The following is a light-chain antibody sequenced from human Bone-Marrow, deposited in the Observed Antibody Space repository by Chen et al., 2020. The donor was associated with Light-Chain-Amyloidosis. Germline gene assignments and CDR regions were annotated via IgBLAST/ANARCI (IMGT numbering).Light chain of an antibody. CDR2: EVS. CDR3: CSYAGSSTVV. J-gene: IGLJ2*01. V-gene: IGLV2-23*02. CDR1: SSDVGSYNL. Sequence: QSALPQPPSVSGSPGQSITISCTGTSSDVGSYNLVSWYQQHPGKAPKLMIYEVSKRPSGVSNRFSGSKSGNTASLTISGLQAEDEADYYCCSYAGSSTVVFGGGTKLTVL.